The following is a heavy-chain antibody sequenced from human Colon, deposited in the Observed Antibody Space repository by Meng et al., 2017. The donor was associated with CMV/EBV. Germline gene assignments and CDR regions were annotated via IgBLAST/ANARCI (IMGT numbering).Heavy chain of an antibody. CDR1: GYTFTSYG. CDR2: ISAYNGNT. CDR3: ARLNGGNSGDWFDP. V-gene: IGHV1-18*01. Sequence: ASVKVSCKASGYTFTSYGISWVRQAPGQGLEWMGWISAYNGNTNYAQIVQGRVTMTTDPSTTTAYMELRNLRSGDTAVYYCARLNGGNSGDWFDPWGQGTLVTVSS. D-gene: IGHD4-23*01. J-gene: IGHJ5*02.